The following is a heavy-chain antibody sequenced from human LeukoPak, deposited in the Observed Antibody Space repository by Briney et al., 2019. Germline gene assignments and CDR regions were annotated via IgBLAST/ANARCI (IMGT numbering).Heavy chain of an antibody. CDR2: ISGSGGST. D-gene: IGHD3-9*01. J-gene: IGHJ6*03. CDR3: AKDPYYDIAGGYYYYYMDV. V-gene: IGHV3-23*01. Sequence: GESLRLSCAASGFTFNSYAFNWVRQAPGKGLEWVSAISGSGGSTYYADSVKGRFTISRDNSKNTLYLQMNSLRAEDTAVYYCAKDPYYDIAGGYYYYYMDVWGKGTTVTVSS. CDR1: GFTFNSYA.